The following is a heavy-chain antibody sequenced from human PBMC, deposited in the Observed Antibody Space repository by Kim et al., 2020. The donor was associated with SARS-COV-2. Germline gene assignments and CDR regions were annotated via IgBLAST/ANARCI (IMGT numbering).Heavy chain of an antibody. J-gene: IGHJ4*02. Sequence: NYNPSLKSRVTISVDTSKNQFSLKLSSVTAADTAVYYCARGGEWELLQSWGQGTLVTVSS. V-gene: IGHV4-34*01. CDR3: ARGGEWELLQS. D-gene: IGHD1-26*01.